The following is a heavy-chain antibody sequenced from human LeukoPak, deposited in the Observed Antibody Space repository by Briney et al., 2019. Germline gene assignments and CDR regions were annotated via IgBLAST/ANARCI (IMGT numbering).Heavy chain of an antibody. CDR2: IIPIFGTA. CDR3: AREELRGYSGYDGHFDY. V-gene: IGHV1-69*05. J-gene: IGHJ4*02. D-gene: IGHD5-12*01. CDR1: GGTFSSYA. Sequence: SVKFSCKASGGTFSSYAISWVRQAPGQGLEWMGGIIPIFGTANYAQKFQGRVTITTDESTSTAYMELSSLRSEDTAVYYCAREELRGYSGYDGHFDYWGQGTLVTVSS.